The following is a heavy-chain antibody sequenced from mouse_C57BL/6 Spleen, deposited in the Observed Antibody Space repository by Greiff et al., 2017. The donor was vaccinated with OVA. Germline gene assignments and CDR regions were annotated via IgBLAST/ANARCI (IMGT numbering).Heavy chain of an antibody. J-gene: IGHJ3*01. D-gene: IGHD2-3*01. CDR1: GYTFTSYW. Sequence: QVQLQQPGAELVRPGSSVKLSCKASGYTFTSYWMHWVKQRPIQGLEWIGNIDPSDSETHYNQKFKDKATLTVDKSSSTAYMQLSSLTSEDSAVYYCAREGNDGACAYWGQGTLVTVSA. CDR3: AREGNDGACAY. V-gene: IGHV1-52*01. CDR2: IDPSDSET.